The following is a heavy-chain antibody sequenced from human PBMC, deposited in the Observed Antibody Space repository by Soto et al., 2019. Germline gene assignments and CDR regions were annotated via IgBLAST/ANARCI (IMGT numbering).Heavy chain of an antibody. CDR2: ISSNGGST. J-gene: IGHJ4*03. CDR1: GFTFSSYA. D-gene: IGHD6-19*01. CDR3: VKDNAGSGSYDCCFDY. V-gene: IGHV3-64D*06. Sequence: PGGSLRLSCSASGFTFSSYAMHWVRQAPGKGLEYVSAISSNGGSTYYADSLKGRFTISRDNSKNTLYLQMSSLRAEDTAVYYCVKDNAGSGSYDCCFDYWGQGTMVTVSS.